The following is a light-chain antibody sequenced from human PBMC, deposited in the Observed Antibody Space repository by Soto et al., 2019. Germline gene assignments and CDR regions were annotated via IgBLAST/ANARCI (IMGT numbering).Light chain of an antibody. J-gene: IGLJ2*01. Sequence: SYELTQPLSVSVALGQTARITCGGNNIGSKNVHWYQQKPGQAHVLGIYWDSNRPTGIPERFSGSNSGNTATLTISRAQAGDEADYYCEVWDSSTVFGGGTQLTVL. CDR2: WDS. CDR1: NIGSKN. CDR3: EVWDSSTV. V-gene: IGLV3-9*01.